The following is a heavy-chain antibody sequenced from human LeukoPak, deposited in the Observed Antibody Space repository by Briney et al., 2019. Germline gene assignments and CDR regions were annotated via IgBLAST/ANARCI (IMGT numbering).Heavy chain of an antibody. V-gene: IGHV3-21*04. J-gene: IGHJ4*02. CDR2: ISSSRRYI. CDR3: AKDRSAISGSTKFFDY. Sequence: PGGSLRLSCAASGFTFTSYSMIWVRQAPGKELEWVSSISSSRRYIYYADSVKGRFTISRDNAKNTLYLQMNSLRATDTAVYYCAKDRSAISGSTKFFDYWGQGTLDTVSS. CDR1: GFTFTSYS. D-gene: IGHD3-10*01.